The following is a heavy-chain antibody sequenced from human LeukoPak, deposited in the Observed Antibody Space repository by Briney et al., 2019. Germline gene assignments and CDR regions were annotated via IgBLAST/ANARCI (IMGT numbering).Heavy chain of an antibody. CDR3: ATYGMHYYDSSGYPDY. V-gene: IGHV3-33*01. D-gene: IGHD3-22*01. Sequence: GGSLRLSCAASGFTFSSYGMHWVRQAPGKGLEWVAVIWYDGSNKYYADSVKGRFTISRDNSKNTLYLQMNSLRAEDTAVYYCATYGMHYYDSSGYPDYWGQGTLVTVSS. CDR2: IWYDGSNK. J-gene: IGHJ4*02. CDR1: GFTFSSYG.